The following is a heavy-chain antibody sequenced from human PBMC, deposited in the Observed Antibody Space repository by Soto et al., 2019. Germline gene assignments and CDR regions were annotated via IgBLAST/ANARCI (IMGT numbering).Heavy chain of an antibody. CDR2: IGTAGDT. J-gene: IGHJ3*02. CDR3: ARWSQRDAFDI. D-gene: IGHD6-25*01. CDR1: GFTFSSYD. V-gene: IGHV3-13*01. Sequence: GGSLRLSCAAPGFTFSSYDMHWVRQATGKGLEWVSAIGTAGDTYYPGSVKGRFTISRENAKNSLYLQMNSLRAGDTAVYYCARWSQRDAFDIWGQGTMVTVSS.